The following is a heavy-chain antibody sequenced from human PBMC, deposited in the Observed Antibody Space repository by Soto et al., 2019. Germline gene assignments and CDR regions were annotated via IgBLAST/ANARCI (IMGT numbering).Heavy chain of an antibody. J-gene: IGHJ4*02. CDR3: SRGILV. D-gene: IGHD5-18*01. CDR1: GGSINRGGYC. V-gene: IGHV4-31*03. Sequence: QVQLQESGPGLVKPSQTLSLTCTVSGGSINRGGYCWSWIRQHPGKGLDWIGCISYGGSTSYNPSLKSRDTISGDASKNQFTLKLTSVTAADTAVYYCSRGILVWGQGALITVSS. CDR2: ISYGGST.